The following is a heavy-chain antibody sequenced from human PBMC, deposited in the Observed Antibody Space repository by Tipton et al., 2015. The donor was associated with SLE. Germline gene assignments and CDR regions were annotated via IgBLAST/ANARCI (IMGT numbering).Heavy chain of an antibody. CDR1: GGSISSGSYY. CDR2: IYTSGST. J-gene: IGHJ4*02. V-gene: IGHV4-61*02. Sequence: TLSLTCTVSGGSISSGSYYWSWIRQPAGKGLEWIGRIYTSGSTNYNPSLKSRVTISVDTSKNQFSLKLSSVTAADTAVYYCARELDYWGQGTLVTVPS. CDR3: ARELDY.